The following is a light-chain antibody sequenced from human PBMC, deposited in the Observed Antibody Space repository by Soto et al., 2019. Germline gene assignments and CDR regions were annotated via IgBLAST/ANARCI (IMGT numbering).Light chain of an antibody. V-gene: IGKV3-11*01. CDR1: QSVSRY. J-gene: IGKJ4*01. Sequence: EIVLTQSPATLSLSPGERATLSCRASQSVSRYLAWYQQKPGQAPRLLIYDVSNRATGIPARFSGSGSATDFTLTISSLEPEDFAVYYWQQRQNWPPDATFGGGTKVEIK. CDR3: QQRQNWPPDAT. CDR2: DVS.